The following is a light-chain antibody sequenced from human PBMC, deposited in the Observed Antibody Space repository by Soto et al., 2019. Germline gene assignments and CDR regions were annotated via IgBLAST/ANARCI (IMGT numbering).Light chain of an antibody. CDR1: SSNIGSNS. J-gene: IGLJ1*01. V-gene: IGLV1-44*01. Sequence: QSVLTQPPSASGTPGQRVTISCSGSSSNIGSNSVNWYQQLPGTAPKLLIYSNDRRPSGVPDRFSGSKSGTSASLAISGLQSEDEADYYCAAWDDSRNGYVFGTGTNVTVL. CDR2: SND. CDR3: AAWDDSRNGYV.